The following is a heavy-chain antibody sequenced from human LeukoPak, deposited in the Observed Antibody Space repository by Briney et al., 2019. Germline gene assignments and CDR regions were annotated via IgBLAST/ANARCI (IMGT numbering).Heavy chain of an antibody. Sequence: SETLSLTCTVSGGSINTYYWSWMRQPPGKGLEWIGNIHYSESTNFNPSLKSRVAIAVDTSKNQFSLSMRSVTAADTAVYYCARVSAAGMEFHYGMDVWGQGTTVFVSS. CDR2: IHYSEST. J-gene: IGHJ6*02. CDR3: ARVSAAGMEFHYGMDV. V-gene: IGHV4-59*01. CDR1: GGSINTYY. D-gene: IGHD6-13*01.